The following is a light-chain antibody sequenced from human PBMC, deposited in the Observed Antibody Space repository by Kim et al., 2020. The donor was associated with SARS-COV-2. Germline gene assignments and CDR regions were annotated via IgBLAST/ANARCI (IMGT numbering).Light chain of an antibody. J-gene: IGLJ2*01. V-gene: IGLV1-44*01. CDR1: SSNNGSNT. CDR3: AAWDDSLSGPV. Sequence: QSVLTQPPSASGTPGQRVTISCSGSSSNNGSNTVNWYQQLPGTAPKLLIYSYNQRPSGVPDRFSGSKSGTSASLAISGLQSEDEADYYCAAWDDSLSGPVFGGGTQLTVL. CDR2: SYN.